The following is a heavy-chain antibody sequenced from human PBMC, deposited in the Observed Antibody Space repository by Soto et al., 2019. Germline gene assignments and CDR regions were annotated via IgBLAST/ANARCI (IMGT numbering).Heavy chain of an antibody. CDR2: IIPIFGTA. CDR1: GGTFSSYA. CDR3: ARDGSSGYSYGPGYFYYGMDV. D-gene: IGHD5-18*01. Sequence: SVKVSCKASGGTFSSYAISWVRQAPGQGLEWMGGIIPIFGTANYAQKFQGRVTITADESTSTAYMELSSLRSEDTAVYYCARDGSSGYSYGPGYFYYGMDVWGQGTTVTVSS. J-gene: IGHJ6*02. V-gene: IGHV1-69*13.